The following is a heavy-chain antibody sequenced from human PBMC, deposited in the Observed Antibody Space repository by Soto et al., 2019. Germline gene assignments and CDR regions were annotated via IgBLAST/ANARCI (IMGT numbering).Heavy chain of an antibody. Sequence: GASVKVSCKASGYTFTSYYMHWVRQAPGQGLEWMGIINPSGGSTSYAQKFQGRVTMTRDTSTSTVYMELSSLRSEDTAVYYCARDELLRFLEWLSCGYYGMDVWGQGTTVTVSS. V-gene: IGHV1-46*01. CDR2: INPSGGST. J-gene: IGHJ6*02. CDR3: ARDELLRFLEWLSCGYYGMDV. D-gene: IGHD3-3*01. CDR1: GYTFTSYY.